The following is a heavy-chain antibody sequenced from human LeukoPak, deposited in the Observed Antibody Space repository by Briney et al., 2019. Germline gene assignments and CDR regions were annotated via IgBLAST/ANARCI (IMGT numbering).Heavy chain of an antibody. J-gene: IGHJ3*02. CDR1: GFTFTDFW. D-gene: IGHD2-21*01. CDR3: ATGPYSAFEM. Sequence: GGSLRLSCAAPGFTFTDFWMHWIRQAPGGGLVWVSRVKGDEISTLYADSVKGRFTISRDNAKNTLYLQMNNLRADDTALYYCATGPYSAFEMWGQGTMVTVSS. V-gene: IGHV3-74*01. CDR2: VKGDEIST.